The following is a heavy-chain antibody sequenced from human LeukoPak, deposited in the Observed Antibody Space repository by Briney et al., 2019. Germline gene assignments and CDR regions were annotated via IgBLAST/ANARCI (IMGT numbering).Heavy chain of an antibody. CDR2: IDPSDSYT. D-gene: IGHD6-13*01. Sequence: GVSLTISCQGSGYSFTSYWISWVRQMPGKGLGRMGRIDPSDSYTNYSTSFQGHVTISADKSISTAYLQWSSLKASDTAMYYCARSLSGSWEPFDYWGQGTLVTVSS. CDR1: GYSFTSYW. J-gene: IGHJ4*02. CDR3: ARSLSGSWEPFDY. V-gene: IGHV5-10-1*01.